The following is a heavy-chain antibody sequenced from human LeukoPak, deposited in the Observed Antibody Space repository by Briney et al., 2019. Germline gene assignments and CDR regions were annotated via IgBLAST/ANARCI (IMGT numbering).Heavy chain of an antibody. CDR1: GFTVSSYG. CDR3: AKDQGSGSYYYYGMDV. J-gene: IGHJ6*02. D-gene: IGHD3-10*01. V-gene: IGHV3-30*18. Sequence: GGSLRLSCAASGFTVSSYGMHWVCQAPGKGLEWVAFISYDGSNKHYADSVKGRFTVSRDNSKNTLYLQMNSLRAEDTAVYYCAKDQGSGSYYYYGMDVWGQGTTVTVSS. CDR2: ISYDGSNK.